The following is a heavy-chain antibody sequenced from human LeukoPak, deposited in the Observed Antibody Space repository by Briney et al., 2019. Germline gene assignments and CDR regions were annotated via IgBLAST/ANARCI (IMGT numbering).Heavy chain of an antibody. V-gene: IGHV3-21*01. D-gene: IGHD4-17*01. J-gene: IGHJ4*02. CDR1: GFSFNSHS. Sequence: TSGGSLRLSCAASGFSFNSHSMNWVRQAPGQGLEWVSYISSGSSTIYYADSVKARFTISRDNAKNSLYLQVNSLRAEDTAVYYCARDRTTVTTFDYWGQGTLVTVSS. CDR2: ISSGSSTI. CDR3: ARDRTTVTTFDY.